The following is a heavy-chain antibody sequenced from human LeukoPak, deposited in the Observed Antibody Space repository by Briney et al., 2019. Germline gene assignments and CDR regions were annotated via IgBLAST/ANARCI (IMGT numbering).Heavy chain of an antibody. CDR2: ISGSGDST. D-gene: IGHD4/OR15-4a*01. CDR1: AFTFSNYA. Sequence: GGSLRLSCAASAFTFSNYAMSWVRQAPGKGLEWVSSISGSGDSTYYADSVKGRFTISRDNGKNSLDLQMNSLRADDTAFYYCARDTLGEGEDANYAVYYFDYWGQGTVVTVSS. V-gene: IGHV3-23*01. CDR3: ARDTLGEGEDANYAVYYFDY. J-gene: IGHJ4*02.